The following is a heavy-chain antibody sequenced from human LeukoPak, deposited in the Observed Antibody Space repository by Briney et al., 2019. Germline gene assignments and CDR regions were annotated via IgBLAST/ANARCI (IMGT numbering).Heavy chain of an antibody. J-gene: IGHJ4*02. CDR1: GFTFSTYG. Sequence: PGGSLRLSCAASGFTFSTYGMSWVRRAPGKGLEWVSATSASGGSTYYADSVKGRFTISRDNSKNTLYLQMNSLRAEDTAVYYCAKRSDYGGNSNYFDYWGQGTLVTVSS. CDR3: AKRSDYGGNSNYFDY. D-gene: IGHD4-23*01. V-gene: IGHV3-23*01. CDR2: TSASGGST.